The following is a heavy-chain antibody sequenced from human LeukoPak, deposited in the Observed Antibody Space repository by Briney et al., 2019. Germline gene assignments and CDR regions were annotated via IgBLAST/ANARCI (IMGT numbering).Heavy chain of an antibody. J-gene: IGHJ5*02. D-gene: IGHD2-15*01. V-gene: IGHV4-59*01. CDR1: GGSISSYY. CDR2: IYYSGST. CDR3: ARGDCSGGSCYPHP. Sequence: KPSETLSLTCTVSGGSISSYYWSWLRQPPGKGLEWIGYIYYSGSTNYNPSLKSRVTISVDTSKNQFSLKLSSVTAADTAVYYRARGDCSGGSCYPHPWGQGTLVTVSS.